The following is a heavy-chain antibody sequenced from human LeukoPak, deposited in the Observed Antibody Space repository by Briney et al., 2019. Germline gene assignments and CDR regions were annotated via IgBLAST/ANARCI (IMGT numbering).Heavy chain of an antibody. CDR3: AKDHNDFWSGYPPN. D-gene: IGHD3-3*01. CDR2: VSGGGNST. CDR1: GFIFNSYA. V-gene: IGHV3-23*01. Sequence: GGSLRLSCAASGFIFNSYAMSWVRQAPGMGLVWVAAVSGGGNSTYYAESVKGRFIVSRDDSKNTVYLQMDSLRADDTAVYYCAKDHNDFWSGYPPNWGQGTLVSVSS. J-gene: IGHJ4*02.